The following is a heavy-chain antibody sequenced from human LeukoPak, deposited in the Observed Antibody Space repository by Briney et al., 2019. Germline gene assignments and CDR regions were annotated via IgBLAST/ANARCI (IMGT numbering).Heavy chain of an antibody. J-gene: IGHJ5*02. V-gene: IGHV1-46*01. Sequence: ASVKVSCKASGYSFTNYWLHWVRQAPGQGLEWMGVIDLLGSSTNYAQMFQGRVTMTWDTSTSTVYMELSSLRSEDTAVYYCARDRPHNWFDPWGQGTLVIVSS. CDR1: GYSFTNYW. CDR2: IDLLGSST. D-gene: IGHD6-6*01. CDR3: ARDRPHNWFDP.